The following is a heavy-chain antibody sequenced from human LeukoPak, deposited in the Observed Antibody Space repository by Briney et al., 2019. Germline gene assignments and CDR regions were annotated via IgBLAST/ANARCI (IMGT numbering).Heavy chain of an antibody. CDR1: GFTVSSNY. CDR2: IYSGGST. CDR3: VRDYSLIGGYYYYGVDV. V-gene: IGHV3-53*05. Sequence: GGSLRLSCAASGFTVSSNYMSWVRQAPGKGLEWVSVIYSGGSTYYADSVKGRFTISRDNSKNTLYLQMNSLRAEDTAVYYCVRDYSLIGGYYYYGVDVWGQGTTVTVSS. J-gene: IGHJ6*02. D-gene: IGHD4-11*01.